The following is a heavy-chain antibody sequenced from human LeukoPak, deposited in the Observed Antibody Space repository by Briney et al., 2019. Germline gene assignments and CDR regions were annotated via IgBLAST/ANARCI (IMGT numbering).Heavy chain of an antibody. V-gene: IGHV1-69*13. CDR2: IIPIFCTA. Sequence: SVKVSCKASGGTFSSYAISWVRQAPGQGLEWVGGIIPIFCTANYAQKFQGKVTITADESTSTAYMEPSSLRSEDTAVYYCASPYCGGDCYPWGQGTLVTVSS. J-gene: IGHJ5*02. CDR3: ASPYCGGDCYP. CDR1: GGTFSSYA. D-gene: IGHD2-21*01.